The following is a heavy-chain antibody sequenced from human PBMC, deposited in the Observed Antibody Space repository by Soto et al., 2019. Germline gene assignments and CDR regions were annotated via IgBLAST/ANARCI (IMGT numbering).Heavy chain of an antibody. CDR3: ASGRRAFNRSWFDY. V-gene: IGHV4-39*01. CDR2: VYYSGST. Sequence: PSETLSLTCTVSGGSISSSSYYWGWIRQPPGKGLEWIGSVYYSGSTYDNPSLKSRITLSVDRSKSQFSLKLTSVTAAHPAVYYCASGRRAFNRSWFDYWGQGTLVTVS. J-gene: IGHJ4*02. D-gene: IGHD6-13*01. CDR1: GGSISSSSYY.